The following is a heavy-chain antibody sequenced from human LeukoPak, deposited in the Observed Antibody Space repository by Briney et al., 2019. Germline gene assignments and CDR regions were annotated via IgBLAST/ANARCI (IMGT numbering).Heavy chain of an antibody. D-gene: IGHD3-9*01. J-gene: IGHJ4*02. V-gene: IGHV4-59*01. Sequence: PSETLSLTCTVSGDSISSYFWNWIRQSPGKGLEWIGYVHRTGVTNYNPSLKSRVTVSVDMSTNHFSLTLTSVTAADTAVYYCARACYGTDWSPFDHWGQGALVAVPS. CDR1: GDSISSYF. CDR2: VHRTGVT. CDR3: ARACYGTDWSPFDH.